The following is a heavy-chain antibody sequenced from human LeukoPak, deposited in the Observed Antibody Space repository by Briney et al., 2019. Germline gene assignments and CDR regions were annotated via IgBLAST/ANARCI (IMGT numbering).Heavy chain of an antibody. J-gene: IGHJ4*02. D-gene: IGHD6-13*01. V-gene: IGHV1-2*02. CDR1: GYTFTGYY. CDR3: ARDPSSSWYGGYNY. CDR2: INPNSGGT. Sequence: ASVKVSCKASGYTFTGYYMHWVRQAPGQGLEWTGWINPNSGGTNYAQKFQGRVTMTRDTSISTAYMELSRLRSDDTAVYYCARDPSSSWYGGYNYWGQGTLVTVSS.